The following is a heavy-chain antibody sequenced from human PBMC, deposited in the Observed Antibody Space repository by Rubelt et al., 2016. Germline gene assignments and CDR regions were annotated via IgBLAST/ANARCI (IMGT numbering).Heavy chain of an antibody. V-gene: IGHV1-2*02. CDR2: VFPRDVGN. Sequence: QVQLVQSGAEVKKPGASVKVSCKTSGYTFTDYYMHWVRQAPGQGLEWMGWVFPRDVGNYYEQKFQGRVTMTRDTSISTVYMELRNLGSDDTAVYYCARENWYYDNWGQGTLVAVSS. J-gene: IGHJ4*02. CDR1: GYTFTDYY. CDR3: ARENWYYDN. D-gene: IGHD1-7*01.